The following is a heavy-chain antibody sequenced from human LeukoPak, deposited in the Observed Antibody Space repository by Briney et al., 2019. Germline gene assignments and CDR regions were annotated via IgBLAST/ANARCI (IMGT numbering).Heavy chain of an antibody. CDR2: INPNSGGT. D-gene: IGHD6-13*01. Sequence: GASVKVSCKASGYTFTGYYMHGVRQAPGQGLEWMGWINPNSGGTNYAQKFQGRVTMTRDASISTAYMELSGLRSDDTAVYYCARIHSSSSDYWGQGTLVTVSS. J-gene: IGHJ4*02. V-gene: IGHV1-2*02. CDR3: ARIHSSSSDY. CDR1: GYTFTGYY.